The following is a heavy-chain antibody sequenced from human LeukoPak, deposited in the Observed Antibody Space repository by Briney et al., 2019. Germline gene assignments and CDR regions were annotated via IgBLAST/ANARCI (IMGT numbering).Heavy chain of an antibody. D-gene: IGHD3-10*01. CDR3: AKARRVRGVTFDY. CDR1: GITVSNNY. J-gene: IGHJ4*02. V-gene: IGHV3-23*01. Sequence: GGSLRLSCAASGITVSNNYMNWVRQAPGKGLEWVSAISGSGGSTYYADSVKGRFTISRDNSKNTLYLQMNSLRAEDTAVYYCAKARRVRGVTFDYWGQGTLVTVSS. CDR2: ISGSGGST.